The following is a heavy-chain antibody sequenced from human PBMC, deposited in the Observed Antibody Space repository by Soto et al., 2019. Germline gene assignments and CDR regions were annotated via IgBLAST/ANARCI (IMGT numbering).Heavy chain of an antibody. CDR1: GYTFTAYV. CDR3: TREDY. Sequence: QVQLVQSGAEVKKPGASVKVSCKASGYTFTAYVMHWVGQAPGQSLEWMGWINAGNGYTTYSQKFQGRVTITRDTSATTAYMELSSLRSEDTAVYYCTREDYWGQGTLVTVSS. J-gene: IGHJ4*02. V-gene: IGHV1-3*01. CDR2: INAGNGYT.